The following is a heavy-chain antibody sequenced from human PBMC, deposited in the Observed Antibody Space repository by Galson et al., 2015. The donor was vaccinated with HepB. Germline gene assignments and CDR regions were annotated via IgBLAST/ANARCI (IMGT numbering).Heavy chain of an antibody. V-gene: IGHV5-51*01. D-gene: IGHD3-3*01. CDR3: ARRYYDSWSGSSGGGYFDY. Sequence: QSGAEVKKPGESLKISCKGSGYIFTTYWIGWVRQMPGKGLEWMGNIYPGDSDTRYSPSFQGQVTISADKSSSAAYLQWNSLKASDTAMYYCARRYYDSWSGSSGGGYFDYWGQGTLVTVSS. CDR2: IYPGDSDT. CDR1: GYIFTTYW. J-gene: IGHJ4*02.